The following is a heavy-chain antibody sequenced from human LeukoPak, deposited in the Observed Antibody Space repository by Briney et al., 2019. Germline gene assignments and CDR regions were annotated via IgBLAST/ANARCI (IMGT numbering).Heavy chain of an antibody. CDR1: GGTFSSYA. CDR2: IIPILGIA. D-gene: IGHD3-10*01. CDR3: AREQGYYGSGSYYPIDY. V-gene: IGHV1-69*04. J-gene: IGHJ4*02. Sequence: SVKVSCKASGGTFSSYAISWVRQAPGQGLEWMGRIIPILGIANYAQKFQGRVTITADKSTSTAYMELRSLRSDDTAVYYCAREQGYYGSGSYYPIDYWGQGTLVTVSS.